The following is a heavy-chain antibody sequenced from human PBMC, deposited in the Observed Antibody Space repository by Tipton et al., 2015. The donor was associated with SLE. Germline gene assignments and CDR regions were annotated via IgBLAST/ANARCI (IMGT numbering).Heavy chain of an antibody. D-gene: IGHD3-16*01. CDR3: VRELVGGHFDY. CDR2: IITSEGRT. CDR1: GYTFSDYY. J-gene: IGHJ4*02. Sequence: VQLVQSGAEVKKPGASMKVSCKTSGYTFSDYYIHWMRQAPGQGLEWIGIIITSEGRTNYAQKFWGRVSMTRDMSTSTIYMELDSPTSDDTAVYYCVRELVGGHFDYWGQGTLVTVSS. V-gene: IGHV1-46*01.